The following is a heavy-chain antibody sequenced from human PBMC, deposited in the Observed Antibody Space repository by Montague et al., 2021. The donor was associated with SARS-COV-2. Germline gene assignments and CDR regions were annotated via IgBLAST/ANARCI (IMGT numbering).Heavy chain of an antibody. D-gene: IGHD2/OR15-2a*01. Sequence: SLRLSCAASGFIFSSFAIHWVRQAPGKGLEWVAVITYDGSNKYYADSVKGRFTISRDNSKNTLYLQMNSLRPEDTAVYYCARVLGEYYGMDVWGQGTTVTVSS. V-gene: IGHV3-30*04. CDR3: ARVLGEYYGMDV. CDR2: ITYDGSNK. J-gene: IGHJ6*02. CDR1: GFIFSSFA.